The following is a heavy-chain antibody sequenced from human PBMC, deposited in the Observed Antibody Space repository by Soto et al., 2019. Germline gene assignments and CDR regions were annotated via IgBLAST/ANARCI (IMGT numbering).Heavy chain of an antibody. Sequence: GGSLRLSCAASGFTFSSYWMSWVRQAPGKGLEWVANIKPDGSEKYYVDSVKGRFTISRDNAKNSLYLQMNSLRAEDTAVYYCARPPYSSSWYDAFDNWGQGTMVTVSS. V-gene: IGHV3-7*03. CDR3: ARPPYSSSWYDAFDN. CDR1: GFTFSSYW. CDR2: IKPDGSEK. J-gene: IGHJ3*02. D-gene: IGHD6-13*01.